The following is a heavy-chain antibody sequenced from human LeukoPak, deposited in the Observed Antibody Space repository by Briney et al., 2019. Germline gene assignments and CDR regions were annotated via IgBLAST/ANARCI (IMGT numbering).Heavy chain of an antibody. CDR2: INPNSGGT. D-gene: IGHD2-15*01. CDR3: ARGQVVVAAMPHAFDI. CDR1: GYTFTGYY. J-gene: IGHJ3*02. V-gene: IGHV1-2*02. Sequence: ASVKVSCKASGYTFTGYYMHWVRQAPGQGLEWMGWINPNSGGTNYAQKFQDRVTMTRDTSISTAYMELSRLRSDDTAVYYCARGQVVVAAMPHAFDIWGQGTMVTVSS.